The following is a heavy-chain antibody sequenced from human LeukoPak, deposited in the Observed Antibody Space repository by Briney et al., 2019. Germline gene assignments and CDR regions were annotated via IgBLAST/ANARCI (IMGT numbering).Heavy chain of an antibody. V-gene: IGHV3-23*01. CDR3: AKYVGGSGSYYFDY. Sequence: GGSLRLSCAASGFTFSSYAMSWVRQAPGKGLEWVSAISGSGGSTYYADSVKGRFTISRDNSKDTLYLQMNSLRAEDTAVYYCAKYVGGSGSYYFDYWGQGTLVTVSS. J-gene: IGHJ4*02. CDR2: ISGSGGST. CDR1: GFTFSSYA. D-gene: IGHD3-10*01.